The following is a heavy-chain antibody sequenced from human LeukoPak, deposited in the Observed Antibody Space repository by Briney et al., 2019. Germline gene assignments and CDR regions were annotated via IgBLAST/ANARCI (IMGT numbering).Heavy chain of an antibody. CDR3: ARGASSTSDAFDI. CDR2: INPNSGGT. Sequence: GASVKVSCKASGYTFTGYYMHWVRQAPGQGLEWMGWINPNSGGTNYAQKFQGRVTMTRDTSINTAYMELSRLRSDDTAVYYCARGASSTSDAFDIWGQGTMVTVSS. J-gene: IGHJ3*02. D-gene: IGHD2-2*01. CDR1: GYTFTGYY. V-gene: IGHV1-2*02.